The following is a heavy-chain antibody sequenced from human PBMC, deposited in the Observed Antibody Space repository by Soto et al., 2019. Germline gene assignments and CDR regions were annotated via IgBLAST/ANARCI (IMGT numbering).Heavy chain of an antibody. D-gene: IGHD3-10*01. CDR2: ISWNSGSI. Sequence: PGESLRLSCAASGFTFDDYAMHWVRQAPGKGLEWVSGISWNSGSIGYADSVKGRFTISRDNAKNSLYLQMNSLMAEDTALYYSEKNPYYGASMDVWGKGPTVTVSS. J-gene: IGHJ6*03. CDR1: GFTFDDYA. CDR3: EKNPYYGASMDV. V-gene: IGHV3-9*01.